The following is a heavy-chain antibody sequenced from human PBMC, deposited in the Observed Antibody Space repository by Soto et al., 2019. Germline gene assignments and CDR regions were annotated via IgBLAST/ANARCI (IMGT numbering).Heavy chain of an antibody. CDR2: VSGSGGST. Sequence: EVQLLESGGGSVQPGGSLRLSCAASGFTFSSYAMSWVRQAPGKGLEWVSGVSGSGGSTYCVDSVKGRFTISRDNSKNTLQLQMNSLRAEDTAVYDCAKDFGSNYGYDAFDIWGQGTMVTVSS. CDR3: AKDFGSNYGYDAFDI. J-gene: IGHJ3*02. V-gene: IGHV3-23*01. CDR1: GFTFSSYA. D-gene: IGHD5-18*01.